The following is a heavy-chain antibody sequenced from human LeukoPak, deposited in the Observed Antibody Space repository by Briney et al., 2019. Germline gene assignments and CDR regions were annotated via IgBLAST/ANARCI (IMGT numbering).Heavy chain of an antibody. Sequence: ASVKVSCKASGYTFTGYYMHWVRQAPGQGLEWMGWINPSSGGTNYAQKFQGWVTMTRDTSISTAYMELSRLRSDDTAVYYCAIVAAAAHFDYWGQGTLVTVSS. D-gene: IGHD6-13*01. CDR3: AIVAAAAHFDY. CDR1: GYTFTGYY. CDR2: INPSSGGT. J-gene: IGHJ4*02. V-gene: IGHV1-2*04.